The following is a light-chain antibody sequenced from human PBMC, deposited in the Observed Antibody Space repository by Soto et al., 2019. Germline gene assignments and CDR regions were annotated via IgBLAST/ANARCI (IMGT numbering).Light chain of an antibody. CDR1: SSDVGYYDY. CDR2: EVT. V-gene: IGLV2-8*01. J-gene: IGLJ7*01. Sequence: QSALTQPPSASGFPGQSVTISCTGTSSDVGYYDYVSWYQQHPGKAPKLEIYEVTKRPSGVPDRVSASKSGNTASLTVSGLRAEDEADYYCSSYAGSNNFVFGSGTQLTVL. CDR3: SSYAGSNNFV.